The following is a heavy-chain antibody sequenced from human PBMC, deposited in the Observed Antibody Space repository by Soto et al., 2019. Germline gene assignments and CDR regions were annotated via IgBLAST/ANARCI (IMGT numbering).Heavy chain of an antibody. V-gene: IGHV1-69*01. CDR3: AXXXXXXXXXXXXXP. Sequence: QGLEWMGGIIPIFGTANYAQKFQGRVTITADESTSTAYMELSSLRSEDTAVYYCAXXXXXXXXXXXXXPWGQGTLVTVSS. J-gene: IGHJ5*02. CDR2: IIPIFGTA.